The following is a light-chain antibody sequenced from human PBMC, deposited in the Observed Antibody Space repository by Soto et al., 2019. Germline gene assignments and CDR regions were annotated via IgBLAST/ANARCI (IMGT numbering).Light chain of an antibody. CDR2: GVI. J-gene: IGLJ1*01. CDR3: SSFTSTSTYV. Sequence: QSALTQPPSVSGSPGQSVAISCSGTSSDVGAYNRVSWYQQPPGTAPKLMIYGVINRPSGVPDRFSGSKSGNTASLTISGLQAEDEADYYCSSFTSTSTYVFGTGTKVTVL. CDR1: SSDVGAYNR. V-gene: IGLV2-18*02.